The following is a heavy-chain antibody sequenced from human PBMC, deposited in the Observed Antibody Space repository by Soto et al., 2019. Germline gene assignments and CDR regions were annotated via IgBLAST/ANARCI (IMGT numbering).Heavy chain of an antibody. D-gene: IGHD1-1*01. Sequence: QVHLVQSGAEVKKPGASVKVSCQGSGYAFTTYGITSVRQAPGEGLEWMGWISAHNGNTNHAQKLQGRVTVTRDTSTSTAYMELRSLRYDDTAVYYCARGRYGDYWGQGALVTVS. CDR1: GYAFTTYG. V-gene: IGHV1-18*01. CDR3: ARGRYGDY. J-gene: IGHJ4*02. CDR2: ISAHNGNT.